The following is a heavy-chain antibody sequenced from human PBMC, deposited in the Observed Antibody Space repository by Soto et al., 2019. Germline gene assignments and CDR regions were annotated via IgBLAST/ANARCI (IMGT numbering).Heavy chain of an antibody. CDR2: FWSTGAT. CDR1: GDSIRSGTYS. CDR3: ARRPLAYFDY. D-gene: IGHD6-13*01. Sequence: PSETLSLTCTVSGDSIRSGTYSWDWLRQSPGKGLEWIGCFWSTGATYYNPSLKGRLTISLDTSKNQFSLNLNSVTAADPAVYFCARRPLAYFDYWGRGTQVTVSS. V-gene: IGHV4-39*01. J-gene: IGHJ4*02.